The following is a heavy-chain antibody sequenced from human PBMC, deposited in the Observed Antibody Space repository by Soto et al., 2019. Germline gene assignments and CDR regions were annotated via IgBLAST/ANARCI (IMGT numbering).Heavy chain of an antibody. Sequence: ASVKVSCKTSGYTFTSYGISWVRQAPGQGLEWMGWISAYNGNTNYAQKLQGRVTMTTDTSTSTAYMELRSLRSDDTAVYYCARDRSSGSYGWFDPWGQGTLVTVSS. J-gene: IGHJ5*02. CDR3: ARDRSSGSYGWFDP. CDR1: GYTFTSYG. V-gene: IGHV1-18*01. D-gene: IGHD1-26*01. CDR2: ISAYNGNT.